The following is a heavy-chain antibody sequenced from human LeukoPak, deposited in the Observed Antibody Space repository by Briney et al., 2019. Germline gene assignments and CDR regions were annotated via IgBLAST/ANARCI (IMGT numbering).Heavy chain of an antibody. D-gene: IGHD2-2*01. V-gene: IGHV1-69*01. CDR2: IIPIFVTA. J-gene: IGHJ5*02. Sequence: SVKVSCKASGGTFSSYAISWVRQAPGQGLEWMGGIIPIFVTANYAQKFQGRVTSTADESTSTAYMELSSLRSEDTAVYYCARFTGIVVVPAANWFDPWGQGTLVTVSS. CDR1: GGTFSSYA. CDR3: ARFTGIVVVPAANWFDP.